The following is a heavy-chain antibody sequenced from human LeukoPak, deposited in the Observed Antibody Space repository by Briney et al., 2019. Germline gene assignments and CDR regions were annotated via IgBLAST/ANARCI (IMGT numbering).Heavy chain of an antibody. CDR3: AKSRGSGSNMARGVNFDY. CDR2: ISDDGTIT. J-gene: IGHJ4*02. D-gene: IGHD3-10*01. V-gene: IGHV3-23*01. CDR1: GFTFSHYG. Sequence: GGSLRLSCAASGFTFSHYGMSWVRQAPGKGLERVSTISDDGTITYYADSEKGRFTISRHNSKSTLFLQMNSLRAEDTAVYYCAKSRGSGSNMARGVNFDYWGQGNLVTVSS.